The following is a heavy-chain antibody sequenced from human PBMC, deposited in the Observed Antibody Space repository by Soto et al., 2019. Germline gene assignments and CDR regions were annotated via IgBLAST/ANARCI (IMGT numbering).Heavy chain of an antibody. D-gene: IGHD2-2*01. Sequence: GGSLRLSCAASGFHFSSYSMSWVRQAPGKGLEWVSAISGSGGSTYYADSVKGRFTISRDNSKNTLYLQMNSLRAEDTAVYYCAKAADIVLVPAAMAPYSSSWSYYFDYWGQGTLVTVSS. CDR1: GFHFSSYS. CDR3: AKAADIVLVPAAMAPYSSSWSYYFDY. V-gene: IGHV3-23*01. J-gene: IGHJ4*02. CDR2: ISGSGGST.